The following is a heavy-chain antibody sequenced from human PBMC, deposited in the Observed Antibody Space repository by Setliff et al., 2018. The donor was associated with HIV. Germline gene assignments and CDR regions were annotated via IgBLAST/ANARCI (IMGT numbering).Heavy chain of an antibody. D-gene: IGHD1-26*01. J-gene: IGHJ6*02. V-gene: IGHV4-4*07. CDR2: FYTSGST. CDR3: ARSKISGSNHETYGFDV. Sequence: KTSETLSLTCTVSGGSISSYYWSWIRQPAGKGLEWIGRFYTSGSTNYNPSLKSRVTMSVDTSKNQFSLKLSSVTAADTAVYYCARSKISGSNHETYGFDVWGQGTTVTVSS. CDR1: GGSISSYY.